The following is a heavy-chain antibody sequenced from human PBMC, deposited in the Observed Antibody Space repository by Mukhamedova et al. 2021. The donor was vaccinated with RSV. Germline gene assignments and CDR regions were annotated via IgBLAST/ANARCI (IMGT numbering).Heavy chain of an antibody. V-gene: IGHV4-38-2*02. J-gene: IGHJ6*03. CDR2: IYYSGST. CDR3: ARDRTLYCSSTNCYTGRYYYYYMDV. Sequence: WVGSIYYSGSTYYNPSLKSRVTISVDTSKNQFSLKLSSVTAADTAVYYCARDRTLYCSSTNCYTGRYYYYYMDVWGKGTTVTVSS. D-gene: IGHD2-2*02.